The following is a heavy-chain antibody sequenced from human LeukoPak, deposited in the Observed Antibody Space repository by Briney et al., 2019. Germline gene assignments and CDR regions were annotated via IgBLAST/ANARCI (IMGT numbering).Heavy chain of an antibody. Sequence: PSETLSLTCTASGASISSYYWSWIRQPPGEGLEWIGYFYHSGGTNYNPSLKSRATISIDTSKNEVSLKLRSVTAADTAVYYCARGASSSWYSLWKFWGQGTLVTVSS. CDR3: ARGASSSWYSLWKF. CDR2: FYHSGGT. J-gene: IGHJ4*02. CDR1: GASISSYY. D-gene: IGHD6-13*01. V-gene: IGHV4-59*01.